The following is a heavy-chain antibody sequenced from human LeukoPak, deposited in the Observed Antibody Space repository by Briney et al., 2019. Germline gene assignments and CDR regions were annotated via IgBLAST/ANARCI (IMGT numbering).Heavy chain of an antibody. Sequence: ASVKVSCKVSGYTLTELSMHWVRQAPGQGLEWMGIINPSGGSTSYAQKFQGRVTMTRDTSTSTVYMELSSLRSEDTAVYYCARAARDGYNSFDYWGQGTLVTVSS. CDR3: ARAARDGYNSFDY. J-gene: IGHJ4*02. D-gene: IGHD5-24*01. V-gene: IGHV1-46*01. CDR2: INPSGGST. CDR1: GYTLTELS.